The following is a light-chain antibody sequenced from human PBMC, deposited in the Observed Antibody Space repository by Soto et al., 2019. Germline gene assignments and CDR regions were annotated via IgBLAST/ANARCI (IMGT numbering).Light chain of an antibody. Sequence: EIVLTQSPGTLSLSPGERATLSCSASQSVSSSYLAWYQQKPGQAPRLLIYGASSRATGIPDRFSGSGSGTDFTLAISRLEPEDFAVYYCQQYGSSPLWTFGQGTKVDNK. V-gene: IGKV3-20*01. CDR3: QQYGSSPLWT. J-gene: IGKJ1*01. CDR2: GAS. CDR1: QSVSSSY.